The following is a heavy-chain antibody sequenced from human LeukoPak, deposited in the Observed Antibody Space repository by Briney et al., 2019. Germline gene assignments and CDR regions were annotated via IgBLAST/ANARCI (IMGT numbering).Heavy chain of an antibody. V-gene: IGHV1-46*01. CDR1: GYSFSSYY. CDR3: ARGEYCTAGTCPPGLS. D-gene: IGHD2-15*01. Sequence: ASVKVSCKASGYSFSSYYMHWVRQAPGQGLEWMGIINPSGGGTSYAEKFQGRVTMTRDTSTSKVYMELSSLRSEDTALYYCARGEYCTAGTCPPGLSWGQGTLVTVSS. CDR2: INPSGGGT. J-gene: IGHJ4*02.